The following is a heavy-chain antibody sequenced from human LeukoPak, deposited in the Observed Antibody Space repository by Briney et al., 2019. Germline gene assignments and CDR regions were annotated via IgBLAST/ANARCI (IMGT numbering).Heavy chain of an antibody. V-gene: IGHV1-2*06. J-gene: IGHJ4*02. CDR2: INPNSGAT. CDR3: VRGQLLGRALGH. D-gene: IGHD3-16*01. Sequence: ASVKVSCKASGYTFSGFYMHWVRQAPGQGLEWMGRINPNSGATNSAQKFQGRVTMTRDTSISTAYMELSRLTSDDTAMYYCVRGQLLGRALGHWGQGTLVTVSS. CDR1: GYTFSGFY.